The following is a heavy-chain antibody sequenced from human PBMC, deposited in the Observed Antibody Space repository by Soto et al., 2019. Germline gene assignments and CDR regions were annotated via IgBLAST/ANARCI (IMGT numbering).Heavy chain of an antibody. CDR1: GFTFSACA. CDR2: ISDDGKKE. CDR3: AKVKTGVAATGTLHLPDY. V-gene: IGHV3-30*18. D-gene: IGHD6-13*01. J-gene: IGHJ4*02. Sequence: SLRLSCVASGFTFSACAMHWVRQGPGKGQEWVAVISDDGKKEYYADSVKGRFTVSRDNSENTVYMQMNSLRHEDTAMYYCAKVKTGVAATGTLHLPDYWGQGTLVTVSS.